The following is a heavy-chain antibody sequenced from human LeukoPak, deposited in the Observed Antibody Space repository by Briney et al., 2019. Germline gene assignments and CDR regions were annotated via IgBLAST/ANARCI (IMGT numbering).Heavy chain of an antibody. CDR3: ARSGGGTYFDN. V-gene: IGHV3-33*01. Sequence: GGSLRLSCAASGFIFSTYGMHWVRQAPGKGLEWVAVIWADGGNTDYADSVKGRFTISKDNSKNTLYLQMNSLRAEDTAVYYCARSGGGTYFDNWGEGTLVSVSS. D-gene: IGHD2-15*01. CDR1: GFIFSTYG. CDR2: IWADGGNT. J-gene: IGHJ4*02.